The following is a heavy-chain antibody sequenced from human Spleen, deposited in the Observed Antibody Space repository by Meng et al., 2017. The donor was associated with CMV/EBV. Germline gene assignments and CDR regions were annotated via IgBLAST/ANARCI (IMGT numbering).Heavy chain of an antibody. J-gene: IGHJ4*02. V-gene: IGHV4-61*02. CDR1: GGSISSGSYY. Sequence: QVQLQESGPVVVKPSQTLSLTCTCSGGSISSGSYYWSWIRQPAGKGLEWIGRIYTSGSTNYNPSLKSRVTISVDTSKNQFSLKLSSVTAADTAVYYCAREVWFGEPPDYWGQGTLVTVSS. CDR2: IYTSGST. D-gene: IGHD3-10*01. CDR3: AREVWFGEPPDY.